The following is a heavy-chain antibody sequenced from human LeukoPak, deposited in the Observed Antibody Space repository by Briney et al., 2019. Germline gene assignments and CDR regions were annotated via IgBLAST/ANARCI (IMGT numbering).Heavy chain of an antibody. CDR3: ARGGGYRSDLRGLRFYGLDV. V-gene: IGHV3-13*01. CDR2: IGTAGDT. J-gene: IGHJ6*02. Sequence: GGSLRLSCAASGFSFSSYDMHWVRQARGKGLEWVSAIGTAGDTFDPGSVKGRFTISRENVKDSVYLQMNSLRAEDTAVYYCARGGGYRSDLRGLRFYGLDVWGQGPTVTVSS. CDR1: GFSFSSYD. D-gene: IGHD5-24*01.